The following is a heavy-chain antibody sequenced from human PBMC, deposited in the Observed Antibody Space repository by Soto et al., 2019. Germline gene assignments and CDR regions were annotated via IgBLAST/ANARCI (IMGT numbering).Heavy chain of an antibody. CDR1: GYTFTSYG. Sequence: ASVKVSCKASGYTFTSYGISWVRQAPGQGLEWMGWISAYNGNTNYAQKLQGRVTMTTDTSASTAYMELRSLRSDDTAVYYCARVGYDFWSGPTNWFDPWGQGTLVTVSS. CDR3: ARVGYDFWSGPTNWFDP. V-gene: IGHV1-18*01. D-gene: IGHD3-3*01. J-gene: IGHJ5*02. CDR2: ISAYNGNT.